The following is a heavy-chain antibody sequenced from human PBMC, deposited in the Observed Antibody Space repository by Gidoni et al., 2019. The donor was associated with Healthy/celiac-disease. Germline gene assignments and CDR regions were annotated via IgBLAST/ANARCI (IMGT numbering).Heavy chain of an antibody. J-gene: IGHJ4*02. CDR2: ISGDSGSL. D-gene: IGHD6-13*01. Sequence: AASGFTFYDYAMHWVRQAPGKGLEWVSGISGDSGSLGYADSVKGRFTISRDNAKNALYLQMNSLSAEETALYYCAKDTRDYSSSLLGDWGQGTLVTVSS. V-gene: IGHV3-9*01. CDR3: AKDTRDYSSSLLGD. CDR1: GFTFYDYA.